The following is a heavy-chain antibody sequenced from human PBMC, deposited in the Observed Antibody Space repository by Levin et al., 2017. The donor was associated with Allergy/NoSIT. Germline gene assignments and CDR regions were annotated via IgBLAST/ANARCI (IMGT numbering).Heavy chain of an antibody. Sequence: ETLSLTCVASGFTLNSYTMGWVRQAPGMGLEWVSDISFGGGTTYYAVSVKGRSTISRDTSKNTLYLQMNSLRVEDTAVYYCARAGSASWYDYWGQGTLVTVSS. CDR3: ARAGSASWYDY. CDR2: ISFGGGTT. V-gene: IGHV3-23*01. CDR1: GFTLNSYT. D-gene: IGHD6-13*01. J-gene: IGHJ4*02.